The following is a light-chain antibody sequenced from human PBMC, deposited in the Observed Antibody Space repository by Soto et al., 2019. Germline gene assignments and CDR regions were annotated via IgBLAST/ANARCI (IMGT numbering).Light chain of an antibody. Sequence: DIQMTHSPSSLSASVGDRVTITCRSSQSISSYLNWYQQKPGKAPKLLIYAASSLQSGVPSRFSGSGSGTEFTLTISRLQPDDFATYYCQHYNSYSEAFGQGTKVDI. CDR2: AAS. V-gene: IGKV1-39*01. J-gene: IGKJ1*01. CDR1: QSISSY. CDR3: QHYNSYSEA.